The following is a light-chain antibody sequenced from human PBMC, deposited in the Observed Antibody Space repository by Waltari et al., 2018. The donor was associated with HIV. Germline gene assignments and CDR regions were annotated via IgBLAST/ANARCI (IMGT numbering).Light chain of an antibody. CDR1: QFINNW. CDR2: KAS. V-gene: IGKV1-5*03. Sequence: SPSTLSASVGDRVTISCRPSQFINNWLAWYQQKPGQAPKLLIYKASTLESGVPSRFSGGGSGTDFTLTISSLQPDDFATYFCQQYHSYSSFGPGTIVDMK. CDR3: QQYHSYSS. J-gene: IGKJ3*01.